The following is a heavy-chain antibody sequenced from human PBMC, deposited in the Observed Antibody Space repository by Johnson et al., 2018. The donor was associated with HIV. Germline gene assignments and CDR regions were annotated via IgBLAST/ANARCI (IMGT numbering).Heavy chain of an antibody. D-gene: IGHD5-12*01. CDR3: ARDKSGGGTDSGYDHFSAPDAFDI. CDR2: IRYDGSNK. CDR1: GFTFSSYG. J-gene: IGHJ3*02. Sequence: QVQLVESGGGVVQPGGSLRLSCAASGFTFSSYGMHWVRQAPGKGLEWVAFIRYDGSNKYYADSVKGRFTISRDNSKNTLYLQMTSLRGEDTAVYYCARDKSGGGTDSGYDHFSAPDAFDIWGQGTMVTVSS. V-gene: IGHV3-30*02.